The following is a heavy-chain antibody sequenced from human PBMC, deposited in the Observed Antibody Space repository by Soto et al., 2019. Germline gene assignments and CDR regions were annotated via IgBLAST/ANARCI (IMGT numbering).Heavy chain of an antibody. CDR2: ISGSGGTP. V-gene: IGHV3-23*01. J-gene: IGHJ4*02. CDR1: EFTFSNYV. Sequence: GGSLRLSCAASEFTFSNYVMSWVRQAPGKGLEWVSSISGSGGTPYYGDSVKGRFTISRDNSKDTLYLQMHSLRAEDTAVYFCAKGLYDNAPYYYSNWGQGTLVTVSS. D-gene: IGHD3-10*01. CDR3: AKGLYDNAPYYYSN.